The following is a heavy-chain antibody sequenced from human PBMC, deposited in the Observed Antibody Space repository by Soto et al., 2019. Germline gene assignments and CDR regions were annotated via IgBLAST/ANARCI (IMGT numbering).Heavy chain of an antibody. Sequence: PGGSLRLSCAASGFTFSSYGMHWVRQAPGKGLEWVAVISYDGSNKYYADSVKGRFTISRDNSKNTLYLQMNSLRAEDTAVYYCAKPLSSYDSSGYYYYYYYGMDVWGQGTTVTVSS. J-gene: IGHJ6*02. D-gene: IGHD3-22*01. CDR2: ISYDGSNK. CDR3: AKPLSSYDSSGYYYYYYYGMDV. V-gene: IGHV3-30*18. CDR1: GFTFSSYG.